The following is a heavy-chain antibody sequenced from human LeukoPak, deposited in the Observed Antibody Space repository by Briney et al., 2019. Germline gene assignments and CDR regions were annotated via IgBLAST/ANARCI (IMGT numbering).Heavy chain of an antibody. CDR3: ARPSLNTGSYFDY. CDR1: GFTFSNYG. D-gene: IGHD1-26*01. V-gene: IGHV3-30*02. Sequence: GGSLRLSCTASGFTFSNYGMHWVRQAPGKGLEWVAFIRYDGSEKYYADSVRGRFTISRDNAKNSLYLQMNSLRAEDTAVYYCARPSLNTGSYFDYWGQGILVSVSS. CDR2: IRYDGSEK. J-gene: IGHJ4*02.